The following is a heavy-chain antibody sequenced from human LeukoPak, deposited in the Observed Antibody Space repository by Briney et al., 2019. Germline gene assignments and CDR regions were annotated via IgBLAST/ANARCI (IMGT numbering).Heavy chain of an antibody. CDR2: IYTSGST. D-gene: IGHD3-9*01. J-gene: IGHJ4*02. CDR1: VGSISSYY. V-gene: IGHV4-4*07. Sequence: SETLSLTCTVSVGSISSYYWSWIRQPAGKGLEWIGRIYTSGSTNYNPSLKSRVTMSVDTSKNQFSLKLSSVTAADTAVYYCARFSLAYDILTGPLDYWGQGTLVTVSS. CDR3: ARFSLAYDILTGPLDY.